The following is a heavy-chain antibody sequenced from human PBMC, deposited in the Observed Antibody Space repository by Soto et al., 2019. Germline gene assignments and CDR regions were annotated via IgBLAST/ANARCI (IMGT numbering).Heavy chain of an antibody. V-gene: IGHV4-59*08. Sequence: SETLSLTCTVSGGSINSYYWSWIRQPPGKGLEWIGYIYYSGSTNYNPSLKSRVTISVDTSKNQFSLKLSPVTAADTAVYYCARLYGLDAFDIWGQGTMVTVSS. CDR3: ARLYGLDAFDI. CDR1: GGSINSYY. D-gene: IGHD3-16*02. J-gene: IGHJ3*02. CDR2: IYYSGST.